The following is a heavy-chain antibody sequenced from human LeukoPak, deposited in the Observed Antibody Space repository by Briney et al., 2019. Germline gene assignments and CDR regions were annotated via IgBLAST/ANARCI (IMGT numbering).Heavy chain of an antibody. Sequence: GGSLRLSCAASGSTLSRYWMHWVRQAPGKGLVWVSRVKSDGSDTIYADSVKGRFTISRDNAKNTLYLQMDSLRAEDTAVYYCTTGIGNYYYYWGQGTPVTVAS. D-gene: IGHD3-10*01. CDR3: TTGIGNYYYY. V-gene: IGHV3-74*01. CDR2: VKSDGSDT. J-gene: IGHJ4*02. CDR1: GSTLSRYW.